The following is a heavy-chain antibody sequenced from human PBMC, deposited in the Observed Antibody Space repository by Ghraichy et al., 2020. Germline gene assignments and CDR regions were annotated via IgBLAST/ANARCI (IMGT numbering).Heavy chain of an antibody. D-gene: IGHD3-10*01. J-gene: IGHJ6*02. CDR2: ISSSSSYI. CDR1: GFTFSSYS. CDR3: ASNIGFGEFRYYYGMDV. Sequence: GGSLRLSCAASGFTFSSYSMNWVRQAPGKGLEWVSSISSSSSYIYYADSVKGRFTISRDNAKNSLYLQMNSLRAEDTAVYYCASNIGFGEFRYYYGMDVWGQGTTVTVSS. V-gene: IGHV3-21*01.